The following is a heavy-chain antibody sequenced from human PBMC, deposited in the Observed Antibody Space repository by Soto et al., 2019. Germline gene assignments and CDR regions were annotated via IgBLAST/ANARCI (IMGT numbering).Heavy chain of an antibody. Sequence: SETLSLTCSISGGSVTSGSYYWSWIRQPPGKGLEWIGYIYYSGSIDYNPSLKSRVTISADTSKTQFSLMMSSVTAADTAVYYCARFSSSSVFDYWGQGILVTVSS. V-gene: IGHV4-61*01. CDR2: IYYSGSI. D-gene: IGHD6-6*01. CDR3: ARFSSSSVFDY. J-gene: IGHJ4*02. CDR1: GGSVTSGSYY.